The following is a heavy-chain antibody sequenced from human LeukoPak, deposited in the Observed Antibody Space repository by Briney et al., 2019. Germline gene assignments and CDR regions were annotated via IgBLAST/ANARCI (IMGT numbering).Heavy chain of an antibody. CDR1: GGSISSRSFY. V-gene: IGHV4-39*02. CDR2: IYYRGST. J-gene: IGHJ4*02. CDR3: ARDICGYNYGCFDS. D-gene: IGHD5-18*01. Sequence: PSETLSLTCTVSGGSISSRSFYWGWIRQPQGKGLEWIGNIYYRGSTYYNPSLKSRVTISVDTLKNQFSLNLSSVTAADTAVYYCARDICGYNYGCFDSWGQGTLVTVSS.